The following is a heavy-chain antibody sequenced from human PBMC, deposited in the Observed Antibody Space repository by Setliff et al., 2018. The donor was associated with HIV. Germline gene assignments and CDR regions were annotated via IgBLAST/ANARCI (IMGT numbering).Heavy chain of an antibody. CDR1: GETFNDFY. Sequence: ASETLSLTCAVYGETFNDFYWSWIRQAPGKGLEWIGEIKPSEGTNNNPSLKSRVTMSVDTSKSQFSLNLTSVTAADTALYYCAKGGVAGPPHFDYWGQGILVTVSS. V-gene: IGHV4-34*08. D-gene: IGHD6-19*01. J-gene: IGHJ4*02. CDR3: AKGGVAGPPHFDY. CDR2: IKPSEGT.